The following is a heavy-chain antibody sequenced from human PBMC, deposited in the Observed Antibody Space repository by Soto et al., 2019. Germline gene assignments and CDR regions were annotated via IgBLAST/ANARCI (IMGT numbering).Heavy chain of an antibody. CDR3: ARYGYCSGGSGNYYYYYMDV. CDR1: GFTFSSYA. Sequence: PGGSLRLSCAASGFTFSSYAMSWVRKAPGKGLEWVSAISGSGGSTYYADSVKGRFTISRDDSKNTLYLQMNSLRAEDTAVYYCARYGYCSGGSGNYYYYYMDVWGKGTTVTVSS. J-gene: IGHJ6*03. V-gene: IGHV3-23*01. D-gene: IGHD2-15*01. CDR2: ISGSGGST.